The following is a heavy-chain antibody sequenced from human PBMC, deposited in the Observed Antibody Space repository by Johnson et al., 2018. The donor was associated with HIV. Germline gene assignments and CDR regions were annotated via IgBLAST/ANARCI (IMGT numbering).Heavy chain of an antibody. J-gene: IGHJ3*02. Sequence: QVQLVESGGNVVQPGRPLTLSCAASGFTFSDYAMHCVRQAPGKGLEWVDVISYDGSNKYYADFVKRRFTISRDNSKNTLYLQMNSLRAEDSAVYYCTASWYGVSRPNAFDIWGQGTMVTVSS. V-gene: IGHV3-30*04. CDR2: ISYDGSNK. D-gene: IGHD2-2*01. CDR3: TASWYGVSRPNAFDI. CDR1: GFTFSDYA.